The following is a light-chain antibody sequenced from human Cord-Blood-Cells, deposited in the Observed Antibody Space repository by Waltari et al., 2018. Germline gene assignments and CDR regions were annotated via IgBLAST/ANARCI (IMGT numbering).Light chain of an antibody. Sequence: DIQMTQSPSSLSASVGDRVTITCRASQSISSYLNWYQQKPGKAPKLLIYAASSLQSGVPSRFSGSGSGTDVTLTISSLQPEDFATYYCQQSYSTPFTFGGGTKVEIK. J-gene: IGKJ4*01. CDR3: QQSYSTPFT. V-gene: IGKV1-39*01. CDR1: QSISSY. CDR2: AAS.